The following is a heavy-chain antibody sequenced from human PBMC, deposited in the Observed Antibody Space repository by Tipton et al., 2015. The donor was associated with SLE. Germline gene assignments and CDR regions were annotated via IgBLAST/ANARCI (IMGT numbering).Heavy chain of an antibody. D-gene: IGHD2-21*02. CDR2: ISWNSGSI. V-gene: IGHV3-9*01. Sequence: SLRLSCAASGFTFDDYAMHWVRQAPGKGLEWVSGISWNSGSIGYADSVKGRFTISRDNAKNSLYLQMNSLRAEDTALYYCAKAGVTASPFDYWGQGTLVTVSS. CDR3: AKAGVTASPFDY. CDR1: GFTFDDYA. J-gene: IGHJ4*02.